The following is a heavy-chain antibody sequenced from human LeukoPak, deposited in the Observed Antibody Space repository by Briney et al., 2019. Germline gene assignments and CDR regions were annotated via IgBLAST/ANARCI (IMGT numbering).Heavy chain of an antibody. J-gene: IGHJ6*04. V-gene: IGHV4-59*01. CDR3: AREASPAEGYGMDV. D-gene: IGHD5-12*01. CDR2: NYYSGST. CDR1: GGSISSYY. Sequence: SETLSLTCTVYGGSISSYYWRWIRHPPGKGLEWIVYNYYSGSTNYHPSLRSRVTISVNTSKNQFSLKLSSVTAADTAVYYCAREASPAEGYGMDVWGKGTTVTVSS.